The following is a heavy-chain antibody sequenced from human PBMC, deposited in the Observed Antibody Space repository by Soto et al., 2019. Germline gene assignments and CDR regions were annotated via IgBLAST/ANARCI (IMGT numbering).Heavy chain of an antibody. CDR2: ISGSAGSSGP. D-gene: IGHD2-2*01. CDR1: GFTFSTYT. J-gene: IGHJ4*02. V-gene: IGHV3-23*01. Sequence: DVQLLESGGGLVQPGGSPRLSCVASGFTFSTYTMSWVRQAPGKGLEWVSVISGSAGSSGPSYADSVQGRFSISRDNARNTLYLQMNSLRGEDTAMYYCAKARCSTANCYVPEYWGQGTRVTVSS. CDR3: AKARCSTANCYVPEY.